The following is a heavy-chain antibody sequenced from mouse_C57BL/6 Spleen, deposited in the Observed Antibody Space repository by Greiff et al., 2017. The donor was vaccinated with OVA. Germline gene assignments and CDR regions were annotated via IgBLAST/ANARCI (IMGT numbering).Heavy chain of an antibody. V-gene: IGHV1-54*01. CDR1: GYAFTNYL. CDR3: ARRGTGTNFDY. Sequence: QVQLQQSGAELVRPGTSVKVSCKASGYAFTNYLIEWVKQRPGQGLEWIGVINPGSGGTNYNEKFKGKATLTADKSSSTAYMQLSSLTSEDSAVYFCARRGTGTNFDYWGQGTTLTVSS. J-gene: IGHJ2*01. CDR2: INPGSGGT. D-gene: IGHD4-1*01.